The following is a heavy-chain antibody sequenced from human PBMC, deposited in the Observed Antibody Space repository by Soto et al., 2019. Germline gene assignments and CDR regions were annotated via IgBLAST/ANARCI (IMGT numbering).Heavy chain of an antibody. CDR2: IYHSGST. J-gene: IGHJ4*02. CDR1: GGSISSISNHY. CDR3: ARVPDY. Sequence: SETLSLTCTVSGGSISSISNHYCSWIRQPPGKGLEWIGYIYHSGSTYYNPSLKSRVTISVDRSKNQFSLKLSSVTAADTAVYYCARVPDYWGQGTLVTVSS. V-gene: IGHV4-30-2*01.